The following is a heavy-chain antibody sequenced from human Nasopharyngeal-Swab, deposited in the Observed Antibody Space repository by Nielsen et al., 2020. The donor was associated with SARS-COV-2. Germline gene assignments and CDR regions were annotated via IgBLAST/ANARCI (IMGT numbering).Heavy chain of an antibody. V-gene: IGHV1-69*13. CDR1: GGTFNNYA. CDR3: ARVVRYCSSTSCYFLDY. D-gene: IGHD2-2*01. CDR2: IIPIFGTG. J-gene: IGHJ4*02. Sequence: SVKVSCKASGGTFNNYAINWVRQAPGQGLEWMGGIIPIFGTGKYAQKFQGRVTITADESTSTAYMELSSLRSEDTAVYYCARVVRYCSSTSCYFLDYWGQGTLVTVSS.